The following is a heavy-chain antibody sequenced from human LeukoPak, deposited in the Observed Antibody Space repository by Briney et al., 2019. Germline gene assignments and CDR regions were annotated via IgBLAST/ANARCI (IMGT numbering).Heavy chain of an antibody. CDR1: GYSFTSYW. J-gene: IGHJ5*02. V-gene: IGHV5-51*01. Sequence: GESLKISCKGSGYSFTSYWVGWVRQMPGKGLEWMGIIYPGDSDTRYSPSFQGQVTISADKSISTAYLQWSSLKASDTAMYYCARGRQLLYHWFDPWGQGTLVTVSS. CDR3: ARGRQLLYHWFDP. CDR2: IYPGDSDT. D-gene: IGHD2-2*02.